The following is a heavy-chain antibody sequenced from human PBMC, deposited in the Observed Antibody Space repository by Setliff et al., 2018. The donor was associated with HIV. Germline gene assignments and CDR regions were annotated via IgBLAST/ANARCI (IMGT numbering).Heavy chain of an antibody. Sequence: SETLSLTCTVSGGSISSGGYYWNWIRQHPGKGLEWIGYIYYSGNTYYNPSLQSRIIMSLDMSQNQFSLKLSSVTAADTAVYYCAKEGNSVDNWLDPWGPGTLVTVSS. D-gene: IGHD1-26*01. CDR2: IYYSGNT. J-gene: IGHJ5*02. CDR1: GGSISSGGYY. V-gene: IGHV4-31*03. CDR3: AKEGNSVDNWLDP.